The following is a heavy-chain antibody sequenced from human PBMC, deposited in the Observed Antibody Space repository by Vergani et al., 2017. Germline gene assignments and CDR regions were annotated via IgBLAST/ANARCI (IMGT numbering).Heavy chain of an antibody. D-gene: IGHD3-9*01. CDR1: GYTFSNYY. CDR2: INPSGGRT. CDR3: ARGDYGILTGYRY. J-gene: IGHJ4*02. Sequence: QVQLVQSGAEVKKSGASVKVSCKTSGYTFSNYYMHWVRQAPGQGLEWMGIINPSGGRTNYAQKFQGRVTMTRDTSTSTVYMELSSLRSEDTAIYYCARGDYGILTGYRYWGQGTLVTVSA. V-gene: IGHV1-46*03.